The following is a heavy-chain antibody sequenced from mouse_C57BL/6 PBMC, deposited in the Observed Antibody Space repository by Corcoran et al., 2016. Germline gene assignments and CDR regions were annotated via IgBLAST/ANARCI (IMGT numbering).Heavy chain of an antibody. CDR2: INTYSGVP. CDR3: AGYFDV. CDR1: GYTFTTYG. J-gene: IGHJ1*03. Sequence: QIQLVQSGPELKKPGETVKISCKASGYTFTTYGMGWVKQAPGKGLKWMGWINTYSGVPTYADDFKGRFAFSLETSASTAYLQINNLKNEDTATYFCAGYFDVWGTGTTVTVSS. V-gene: IGHV9-3*01.